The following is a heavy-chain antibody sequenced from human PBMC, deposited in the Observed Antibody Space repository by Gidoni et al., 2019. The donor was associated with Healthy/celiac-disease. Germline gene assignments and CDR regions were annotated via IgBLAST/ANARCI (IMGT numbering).Heavy chain of an antibody. J-gene: IGHJ6*02. Sequence: QVQLVESGGGVVQPGRSLRLSCAASGFTFSSYGMDWVRQAPGKGLGWVAVISYDGSNKYYADSVKGRFTISRDKSKNTLYLQMNSLRAEDTAVYYCANGDGYNSGGMDVWGQGTTVTVSS. CDR1: GFTFSSYG. V-gene: IGHV3-30*18. D-gene: IGHD5-12*01. CDR2: ISYDGSNK. CDR3: ANGDGYNSGGMDV.